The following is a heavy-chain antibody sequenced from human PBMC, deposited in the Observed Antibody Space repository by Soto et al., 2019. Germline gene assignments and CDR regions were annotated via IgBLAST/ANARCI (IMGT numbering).Heavy chain of an antibody. V-gene: IGHV4-34*01. CDR2: VNHSGGT. CDR3: ARGHPPAY. CDR1: GGSLSGYY. J-gene: IGHJ4*02. Sequence: QVQLQQWGAGLLKPSESLSLTCAVYGGSLSGYYWSWIRQPPGKGPEWIGEVNHSGGTNYNSSLKSRVTISVDTSKNQFSLKISSMTAADTAVYYCARGHPPAYWGQGTLVTVSS.